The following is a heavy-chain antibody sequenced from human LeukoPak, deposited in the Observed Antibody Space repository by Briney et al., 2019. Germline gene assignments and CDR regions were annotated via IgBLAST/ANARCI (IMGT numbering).Heavy chain of an antibody. J-gene: IGHJ4*02. CDR3: ARGGRGLRTFDY. CDR2: INHSGST. V-gene: IGHV4-34*01. CDR1: GGSFSGYY. Sequence: SETLSLTCAVYGGSFSGYYWSWIRQPPGKGLEWIGEINHSGSTNYNPPLKSRVTISVDTSKNQFSLKLSSVTAADTAVYYCARGGRGLRTFDYWGQGTLVTVSS. D-gene: IGHD5-12*01.